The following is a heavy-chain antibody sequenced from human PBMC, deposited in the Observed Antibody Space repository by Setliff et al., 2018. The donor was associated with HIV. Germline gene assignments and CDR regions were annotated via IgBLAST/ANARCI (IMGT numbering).Heavy chain of an antibody. D-gene: IGHD6-25*01. CDR1: GFTFSTHS. V-gene: IGHV3-30*04. CDR3: AKDGQRVGYGSDFDY. J-gene: IGHJ4*02. CDR2: ISYDETDK. Sequence: GGSLRLSCAASGFTFSTHSIHWVRQSPGKGLEWMAVISYDETDKYYADSVKGRFTISRDNSKNMLYLQMNSLRAEDTAVYYCAKDGQRVGYGSDFDYWGQGTLVTVSS.